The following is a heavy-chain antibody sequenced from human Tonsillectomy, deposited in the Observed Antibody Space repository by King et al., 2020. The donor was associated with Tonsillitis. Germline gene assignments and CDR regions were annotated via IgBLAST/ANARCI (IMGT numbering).Heavy chain of an antibody. CDR2: ISYDGTNK. D-gene: IGHD6-13*01. J-gene: IGHJ4*02. V-gene: IGHV3-33*05. CDR3: ARDRAALNFFDY. CDR1: GFTFRSYG. Sequence: VQLVESGGGVVQPGRSLRLSCAASGFTFRSYGMHWVRQAPGKGLEWVAVISYDGTNKNYVDSVKGRFTISRDNSKNTLYLQMNSLRAEDTAVYYCARDRAALNFFDYWGQGTLVTVSS.